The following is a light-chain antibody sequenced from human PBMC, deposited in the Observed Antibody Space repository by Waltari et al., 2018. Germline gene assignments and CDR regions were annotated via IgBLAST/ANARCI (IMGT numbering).Light chain of an antibody. CDR3: QQYDNRPVT. CDR1: QDISKY. J-gene: IGKJ1*01. V-gene: IGKV1-33*01. CDR2: GAS. Sequence: DIQMTQSPSSLSASVRDRVTITCQASQDISKYWSWYQQKPGKAPKILIYGASNLETGVPSRFSGSGSRTYFNFPISCLQPDVVATYYCQQYDNRPVTFGQWTKVEIK.